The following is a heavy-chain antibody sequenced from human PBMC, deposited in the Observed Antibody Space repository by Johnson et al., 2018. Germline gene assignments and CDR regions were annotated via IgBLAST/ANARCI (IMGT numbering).Heavy chain of an antibody. CDR3: AKHLTFRDSSGFGY. CDR1: GYTFSRHW. V-gene: IGHV5-51*01. Sequence: VQLVQSGAAVKKPGESLRISCQGSGYTFSRHWIGWVRQIPGKGLEWMGMIYAGDSDTRYSPSFQGQVTMSADKSINPVYLQWSSLKASNTAMYYCAKHLTFRDSSGFGYWGQGTLVTVSS. D-gene: IGHD3-22*01. J-gene: IGHJ4*02. CDR2: IYAGDSDT.